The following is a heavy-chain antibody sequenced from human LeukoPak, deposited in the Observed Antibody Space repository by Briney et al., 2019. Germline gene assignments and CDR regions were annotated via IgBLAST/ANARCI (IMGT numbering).Heavy chain of an antibody. V-gene: IGHV3-30*02. Sequence: GGSLRLSCAASGFTFSTYGMHWVRQAPGKGLEWVAFIRSDGTTKYFADSVKGRFTISRDNSKNTLYLQMNSLRAEDTAVYYCARDHQVATISLVDYWGQGTLVTVSS. CDR1: GFTFSTYG. D-gene: IGHD5-12*01. J-gene: IGHJ4*02. CDR3: ARDHQVATISLVDY. CDR2: IRSDGTTK.